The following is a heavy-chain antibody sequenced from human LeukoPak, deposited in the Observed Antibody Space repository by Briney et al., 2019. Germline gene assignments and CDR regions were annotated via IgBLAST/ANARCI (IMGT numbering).Heavy chain of an antibody. J-gene: IGHJ3*02. Sequence: PGGSLRLSCAASGFTVSSNYMSWVRQAPGKGLEWVSVIYSGGSTYYADSVKGRFTISRENSKNTLYLQVNSLRAEDTAVYYCARRPKGSAFDIWGQGTMVTVSS. V-gene: IGHV3-66*02. CDR1: GFTVSSNY. CDR2: IYSGGST. CDR3: ARRPKGSAFDI. D-gene: IGHD2-15*01.